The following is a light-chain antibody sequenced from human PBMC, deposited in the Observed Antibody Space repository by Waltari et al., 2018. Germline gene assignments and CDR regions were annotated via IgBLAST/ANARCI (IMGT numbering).Light chain of an antibody. Sequence: QSALTQPASVSGSPGQSITISCTGTSRSDGMFNLYSWYQQHPGKAPKLMIYEVSKRPSGVSNRFSGSKSGNTASLTISGLQAEDEADYYCCSYAGSSSWVFGGGTKLTVL. CDR2: EVS. CDR3: CSYAGSSSWV. V-gene: IGLV2-23*02. J-gene: IGLJ3*02. CDR1: SRSDGMFNL.